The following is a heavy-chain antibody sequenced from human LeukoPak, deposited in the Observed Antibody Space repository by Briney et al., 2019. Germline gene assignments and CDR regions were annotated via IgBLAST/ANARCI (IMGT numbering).Heavy chain of an antibody. J-gene: IGHJ5*02. D-gene: IGHD3-10*02. CDR1: GFTISRYW. V-gene: IGHV3-7*01. CDR3: AREGFLTMSQINWFDP. Sequence: GASLRLSCAASGFTISRYWMSWARQAPGKRLEWVANIKQDGSEKYYVDSVKGRFTISRDNAKNSLYLQMNSLRAEDTAVYYCAREGFLTMSQINWFDPWGQGTLVTVSS. CDR2: IKQDGSEK.